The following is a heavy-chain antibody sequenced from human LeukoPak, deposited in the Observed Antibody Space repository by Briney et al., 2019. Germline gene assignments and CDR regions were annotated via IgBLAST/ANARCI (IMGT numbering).Heavy chain of an antibody. Sequence: GGSLRLSCAASGFTVSSNYMSWVRQAPGKGLEWVSVIYSGGSTYYAASVKGRFTISRDNSKNTRYLQMSRLRAEDTAVYYCARGNEYYDFWRGYFYWGQGTLVTVSS. D-gene: IGHD3-3*01. CDR1: GFTVSSNY. J-gene: IGHJ4*02. CDR3: ARGNEYYDFWRGYFY. CDR2: IYSGGST. V-gene: IGHV3-66*01.